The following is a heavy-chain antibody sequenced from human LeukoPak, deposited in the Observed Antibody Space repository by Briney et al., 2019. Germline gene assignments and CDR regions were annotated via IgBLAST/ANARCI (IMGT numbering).Heavy chain of an antibody. V-gene: IGHV1-8*01. J-gene: IGHJ5*02. Sequence: ASVKVSCKASVYTFTSYDINWVRQATGQGLEWMGWMNPNSGNTGHAQKFQGRVTMTRNTSISTAYMELSSLRSEDTAVYYCSRSSSRLLYFDPWGQGTLVTVSS. D-gene: IGHD6-6*01. CDR3: SRSSSRLLYFDP. CDR2: MNPNSGNT. CDR1: VYTFTSYD.